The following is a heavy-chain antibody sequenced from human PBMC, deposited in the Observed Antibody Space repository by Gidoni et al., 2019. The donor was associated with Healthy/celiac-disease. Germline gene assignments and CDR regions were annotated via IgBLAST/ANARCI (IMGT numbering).Heavy chain of an antibody. CDR2: IWYDGSNK. D-gene: IGHD4-17*01. Sequence: SCAASGFTFSSYGMHWVRQAPGKGLEWVAVIWYDGSNKYYADSVKGRFTISRDNYKNTLYLQMNSLRAEDTAVYYCARSREYDYGDYLWDYWGQGTLVTVSS. CDR1: GFTFSSYG. CDR3: ARSREYDYGDYLWDY. J-gene: IGHJ4*02. V-gene: IGHV3-33*01.